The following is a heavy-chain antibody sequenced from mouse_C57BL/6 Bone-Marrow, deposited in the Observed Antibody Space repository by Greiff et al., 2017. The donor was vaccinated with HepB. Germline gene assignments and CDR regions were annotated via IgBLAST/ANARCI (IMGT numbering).Heavy chain of an antibody. CDR3: TTETAQAYYFDY. D-gene: IGHD3-2*02. J-gene: IGHJ2*01. V-gene: IGHV14-4*01. Sequence: VQLKQSGAELVRPGASVKLSCTASGFNIKDDYMHWVKQRPEQGLEWIGWIDPENGDTEYASKLQGKATITADTSSNTAYLQLSSLTSEDTAVYYCTTETAQAYYFDYWGQGTTLTGSS. CDR1: GFNIKDDY. CDR2: IDPENGDT.